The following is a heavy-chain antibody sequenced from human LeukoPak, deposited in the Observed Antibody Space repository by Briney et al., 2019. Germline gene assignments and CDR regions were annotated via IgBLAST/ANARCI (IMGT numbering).Heavy chain of an antibody. D-gene: IGHD5-18*01. CDR1: GYTFTRYY. CDR3: ATSGIQLWLDEYYLDY. CDR2: INPNSGGT. Sequence: GASVKLSCKASGYTFTRYYMHSVRQAPGQGLEWMGWINPNSGGTNYAQKFQGRVTMTRDTSISTAYMELSRLRSDDTAVYYCATSGIQLWLDEYYLDYWGQGTLVTVSS. J-gene: IGHJ4*02. V-gene: IGHV1-2*02.